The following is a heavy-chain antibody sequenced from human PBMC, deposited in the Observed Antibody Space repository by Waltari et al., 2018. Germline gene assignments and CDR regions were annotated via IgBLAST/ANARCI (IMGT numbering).Heavy chain of an antibody. J-gene: IGHJ4*02. V-gene: IGHV3-30*19. CDR2: IFFGGGDT. D-gene: IGHD3-10*01. CDR1: GFSLGSFG. Sequence: QVQLVESGGGVVQPGMSLRLSCAASGFSLGSFGMHWVRQAPGKGVGGVALIFFGGGDTFYADSVRGRFTISRDNSKNTLYLDINSLRLDDTAIYYCAKDAFGNTYLDHWGQGTLVTVSS. CDR3: AKDAFGNTYLDH.